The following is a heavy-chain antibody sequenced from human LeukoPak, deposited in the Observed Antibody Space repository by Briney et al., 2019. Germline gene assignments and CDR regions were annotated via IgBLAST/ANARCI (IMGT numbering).Heavy chain of an antibody. J-gene: IGHJ4*02. CDR3: ARGSGYFDY. CDR2: IYYSGSV. V-gene: IGHV4-31*03. CDR1: GGSISRGTYY. Sequence: SSQTLSLTCTVSGGSISRGTYYWSWIRQHPGKGLEWIGYIYYSGSVYYNPSLKSRVTISVDTSKNQFSLKLSSVTAADTAVYYCARGSGYFDYWGQGTLVTVSS. D-gene: IGHD1-26*01.